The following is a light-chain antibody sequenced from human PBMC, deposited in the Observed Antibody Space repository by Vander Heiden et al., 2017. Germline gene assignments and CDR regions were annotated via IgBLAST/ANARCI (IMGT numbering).Light chain of an antibody. V-gene: IGKV4-1*01. CDR2: WAS. CDR3: QQYDSNPYT. Sequence: DIVMTQSPDSLAVSLGERATINCKSSQSVLYSSNNKNYLAWYQQKPGQPPKLLIYWASTRESGVPDRFSGSGSGTDFTLTISSLQAEDVAVYYCQQYDSNPYTFGPGTKLEIK. J-gene: IGKJ2*01. CDR1: QSVLYSSNNKNY.